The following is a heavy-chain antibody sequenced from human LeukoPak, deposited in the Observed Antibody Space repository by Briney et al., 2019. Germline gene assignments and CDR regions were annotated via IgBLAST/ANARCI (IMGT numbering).Heavy chain of an antibody. V-gene: IGHV4-59*01. CDR3: ARDQGCGAYDY. D-gene: IGHD2-21*01. J-gene: IGHJ4*02. CDR1: GGSITSDY. CDR2: IHYSGST. Sequence: SSETLSLTCIVSGGSITSDYWTWIRQSPGKGLEWIGYIHYSGSTNANPSLKSRVIISIDTSKNQFSLKLISVTAADTAAYYCARDQGCGAYDYWGQGTLVTVSS.